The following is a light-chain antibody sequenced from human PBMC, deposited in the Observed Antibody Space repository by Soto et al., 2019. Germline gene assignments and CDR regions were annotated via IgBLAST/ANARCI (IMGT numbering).Light chain of an antibody. V-gene: IGLV2-14*01. CDR3: SSYSSTTTPYV. CDR1: STDVGGYRY. Sequence: QSVLTQPASVSGSPGQSITISCTGTSTDVGGYRYVSWFQHHPGKAPKVIIYEVSNRPSGISHRFSGSKSGNTASLTISGLQAEDEAHYYCSSYSSTTTPYVFGTGTQLTVL. CDR2: EVS. J-gene: IGLJ7*01.